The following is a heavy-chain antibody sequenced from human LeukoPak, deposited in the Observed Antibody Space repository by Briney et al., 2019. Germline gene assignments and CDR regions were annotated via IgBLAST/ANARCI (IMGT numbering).Heavy chain of an antibody. D-gene: IGHD5-18*01. CDR1: GFTFSSYA. CDR2: ISYDGSNK. J-gene: IGHJ4*02. CDR3: ASKGYSYGQYYFYY. Sequence: GGSLRLSCAASGFTFSSYAMHWVRQAPGKGLEWVAVISYDGSNKYYADSVKGRFTISRDNSKNTLYLQMNSLRAEDTAVYYCASKGYSYGQYYFYYWGQGTLVTVSS. V-gene: IGHV3-30-3*01.